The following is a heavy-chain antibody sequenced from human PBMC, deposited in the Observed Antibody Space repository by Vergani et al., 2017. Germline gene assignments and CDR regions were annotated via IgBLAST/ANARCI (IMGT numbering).Heavy chain of an antibody. J-gene: IGHJ5*02. CDR3: ARGRYGYNYYLGWFDP. Sequence: QVQLVQSGAEVKKPGSSVKVSCKASGVTFSSYAISWVRQAPGQGLEWMGGIIPIFGTANYAQKFQGRVTITADESTGTAYMELSSLRSEDTAVYYCARGRYGYNYYLGWFDPWGQGTLVTVSS. CDR2: IIPIFGTA. CDR1: GVTFSSYA. D-gene: IGHD5-24*01. V-gene: IGHV1-69*12.